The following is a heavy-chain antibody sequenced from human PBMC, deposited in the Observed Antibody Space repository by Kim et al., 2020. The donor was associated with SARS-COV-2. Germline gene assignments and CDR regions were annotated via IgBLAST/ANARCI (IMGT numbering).Heavy chain of an antibody. V-gene: IGHV3-30*18. CDR2: ISYNRSHQ. Sequence: GGSLRLSCAASGFTFTNYGMNWVRQAPGKGLEWVSIISYNRSHQYYADSLKGRFTISRDNSKNTLYLQMNSLRPEDTAVYYCAKSGNTVVRVFYYYGMD. CDR1: GFTFTNYG. CDR3: AKSGNTVVRVFYYYGMD. D-gene: IGHD3-10*01. J-gene: IGHJ6*01.